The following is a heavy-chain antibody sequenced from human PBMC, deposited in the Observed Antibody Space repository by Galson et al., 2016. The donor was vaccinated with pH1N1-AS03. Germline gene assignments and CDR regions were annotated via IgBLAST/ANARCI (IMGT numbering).Heavy chain of an antibody. D-gene: IGHD1-1*01. Sequence: SLRLSCAASGFSLSDYYMTWIRQAPGKGLEWVAYISFTSDYRHYAESVKGRFTISRDKAKDSLDLQMDSLRGEDTAVYYCVRARGGENAWSQDVWGQGTTVTVSS. J-gene: IGHJ6*02. CDR1: GFSLSDYY. CDR3: VRARGGENAWSQDV. V-gene: IGHV3-11*03. CDR2: ISFTSDYR.